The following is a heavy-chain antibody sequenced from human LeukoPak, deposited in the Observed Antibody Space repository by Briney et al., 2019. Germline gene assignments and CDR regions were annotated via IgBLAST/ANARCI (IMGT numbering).Heavy chain of an antibody. J-gene: IGHJ1*01. CDR2: INHSGST. CDR3: ARGERYCSGGSCYSRARFDGDLSEYFQH. CDR1: GGSFSGYY. Sequence: SETLSLTCAVYGGSFSGYYWSWIRQPPGKGLEWIGEINHSGSTNYNPSLKSRVTISVDASKNQFSLKLSSVTAADTAVYYCARGERYCSGGSCYSRARFDGDLSEYFQHWGQGTLVTVSS. V-gene: IGHV4-34*01. D-gene: IGHD2-15*01.